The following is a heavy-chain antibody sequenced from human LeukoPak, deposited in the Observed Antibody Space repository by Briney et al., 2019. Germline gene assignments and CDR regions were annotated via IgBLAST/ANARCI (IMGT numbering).Heavy chain of an antibody. J-gene: IGHJ3*02. D-gene: IGHD3-22*01. Sequence: SETLSLTCTVSGGSISSYYWSWIRQPAGKGLEWIGRIYTSGSTNYNPSLKSRVTMSVDTSKNQFSPKLSSVTAADTAVYYCARVRGDYYDSSGYYAGDAFDIWGQGTMVTVSS. V-gene: IGHV4-4*07. CDR2: IYTSGST. CDR1: GGSISSYY. CDR3: ARVRGDYYDSSGYYAGDAFDI.